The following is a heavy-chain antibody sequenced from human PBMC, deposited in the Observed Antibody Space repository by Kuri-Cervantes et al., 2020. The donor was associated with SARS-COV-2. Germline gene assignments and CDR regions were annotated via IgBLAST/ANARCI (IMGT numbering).Heavy chain of an antibody. V-gene: IGHV1-2*02. CDR3: ARSRFLEWLFRDWYFDL. D-gene: IGHD3-3*01. J-gene: IGHJ2*01. CDR1: GYTFTGHY. Sequence: ASVKVSCKASGYTFTGHYMHWVRQAPGQGLEWMGWINPNSGGTNYAQKFQGRVTMTRDTSISTAYMELSRLRSDDTAVYYCARSRFLEWLFRDWYFDLWGRGTLVTVSS. CDR2: INPNSGGT.